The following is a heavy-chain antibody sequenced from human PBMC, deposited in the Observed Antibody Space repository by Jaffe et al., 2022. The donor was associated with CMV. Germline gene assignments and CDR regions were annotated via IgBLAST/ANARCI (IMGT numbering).Heavy chain of an antibody. J-gene: IGHJ5*02. Sequence: QVQLQESGPGLVRPSQTLSLTCTVSGGSINSGGYYWGWIRQHPGKGLEWIGYIYHSGSTYYNPSLKSRVTISVDTSQNQFSLKLNSVTAADTAVYYCARGGIAAASTFNYFDPWGQGSLVTVSS. CDR1: GGSINSGGYY. D-gene: IGHD6-13*01. CDR2: IYHSGST. CDR3: ARGGIAAASTFNYFDP. V-gene: IGHV4-31*03.